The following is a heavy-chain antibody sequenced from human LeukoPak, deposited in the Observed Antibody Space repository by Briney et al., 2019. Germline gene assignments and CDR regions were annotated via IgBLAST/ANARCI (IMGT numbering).Heavy chain of an antibody. CDR1: GFTLSSYS. CDR2: ISSSSSYI. D-gene: IGHD3-22*01. Sequence: GGSLTLSCAASGFTLSSYSMNWVRQAPGKGLEGVSSISSSSSYIYYADSVKGRFTISRDNAKNSLYLQMNSLGAEDTAVYYCAREGYYYDSSGYEGAFDIWGQGTMVTVSS. CDR3: AREGYYYDSSGYEGAFDI. J-gene: IGHJ3*02. V-gene: IGHV3-21*01.